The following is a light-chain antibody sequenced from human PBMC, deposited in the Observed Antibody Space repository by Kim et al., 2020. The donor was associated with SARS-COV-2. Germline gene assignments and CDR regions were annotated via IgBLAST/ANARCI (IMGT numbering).Light chain of an antibody. V-gene: IGLV2-14*04. CDR3: SSYTSSTLVV. J-gene: IGLJ3*02. CDR2: DVS. Sequence: GQSFTISCTGTSSDVGGYKYVSWYQQHPGKAPNRIIYDVSDRPSGVSNRFSGSKSGNTASLTISGLEAEDEADYYCSSYTSSTLVVFGAGTQLTVL. CDR1: SSDVGGYKY.